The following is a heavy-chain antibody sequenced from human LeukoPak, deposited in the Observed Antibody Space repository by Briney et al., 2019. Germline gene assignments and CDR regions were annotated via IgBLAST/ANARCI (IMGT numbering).Heavy chain of an antibody. Sequence: PGGSLRLSCAASGFTFSSYAMHWVRQAPGKGLEWVAVISYDGSNKYYADSMKGRFTISRDNSKNTLYLQMNSLRAEDTAVYYCARGPRRHTDMAPSFDYWGQGTLVTVSS. D-gene: IGHD5-18*01. V-gene: IGHV3-30*04. CDR2: ISYDGSNK. CDR3: ARGPRRHTDMAPSFDY. CDR1: GFTFSSYA. J-gene: IGHJ4*02.